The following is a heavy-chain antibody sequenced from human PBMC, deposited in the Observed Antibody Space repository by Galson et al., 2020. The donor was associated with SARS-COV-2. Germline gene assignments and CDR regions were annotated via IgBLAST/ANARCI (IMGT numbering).Heavy chain of an antibody. CDR3: VKDLGGLQFDD. D-gene: IGHD5-12*01. CDR2: IKPDGTNK. V-gene: IGHV3-7*01. CDR1: GFTFSGYW. Sequence: GGSLRLSCAASGFTFSGYWMNWVRQAPGKGLEWVAIIKPDGTNKNYVDSVRGRFTISRDNAKNSLYLQMNSLRAEDTAVYYCVKDLGGLQFDDWGQGTLVTVSS. J-gene: IGHJ4*02.